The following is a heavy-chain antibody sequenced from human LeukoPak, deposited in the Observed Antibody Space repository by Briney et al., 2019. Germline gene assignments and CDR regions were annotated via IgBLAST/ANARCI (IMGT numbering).Heavy chain of an antibody. D-gene: IGHD7-27*01. CDR1: GFTFSDYA. CDR2: ISRGGVIS. Sequence: GGSLRLSCAASGFTFSDYAINWVRQAPGKGLEWVSTISRGGVISYYADSVKGRFTISRDNSNDTLYLHMNSLRAEDTAVYYCVSRAGSPWGPFDDWGQGTLVTVSS. CDR3: VSRAGSPWGPFDD. V-gene: IGHV3-23*01. J-gene: IGHJ4*02.